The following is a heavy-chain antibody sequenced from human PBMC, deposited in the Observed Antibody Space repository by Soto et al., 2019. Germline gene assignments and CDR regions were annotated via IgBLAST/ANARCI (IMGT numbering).Heavy chain of an antibody. J-gene: IGHJ4*02. CDR1: GYSLSDLS. CDR3: ATLPRTIERTPAAIWSFDS. V-gene: IGHV1-24*01. CDR2: LDAEDGET. D-gene: IGHD2-2*01. Sequence: ASVKVSCKVSGYSLSDLSIHWVRQAPGRGLEWMGGLDAEDGETIYAQKLQGRGTMTEDTSTDTAYMELSSLTSEDTAMYYCATLPRTIERTPAAIWSFDSWGQGTLVTVSS.